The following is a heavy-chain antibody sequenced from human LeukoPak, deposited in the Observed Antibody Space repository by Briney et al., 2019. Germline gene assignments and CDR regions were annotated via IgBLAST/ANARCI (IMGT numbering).Heavy chain of an antibody. CDR1: GFTFSHYE. Sequence: PGGSLRLSCEASGFTFSHYEMNWVRQAPGKGLEWVASISRNSTYIHYADSVKGRFTTSRDNARNSLFLQMNSLRAEDTAIYYCASDEGNYFDYWGQGTLVTVSS. J-gene: IGHJ4*02. V-gene: IGHV3-21*01. CDR2: ISRNSTYI. CDR3: ASDEGNYFDY.